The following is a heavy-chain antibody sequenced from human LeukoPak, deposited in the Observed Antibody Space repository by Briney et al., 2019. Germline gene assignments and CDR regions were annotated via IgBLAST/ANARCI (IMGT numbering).Heavy chain of an antibody. CDR3: ARTPTYCGGDCYYFDP. J-gene: IGHJ5*02. V-gene: IGHV4-30-2*01. CDR2: IHHTGST. Sequence: SETLSLTCAVSGGSISSSGYSWSWIRQPPGKGLEWIGYIHHTGSTYYNPPLKSRVTISVDRSKNQFSLKLSSVTAADTAMYFCARTPTYCGGDCYYFDPWGQGTLVTVSS. D-gene: IGHD2-21*02. CDR1: GGSISSSGYS.